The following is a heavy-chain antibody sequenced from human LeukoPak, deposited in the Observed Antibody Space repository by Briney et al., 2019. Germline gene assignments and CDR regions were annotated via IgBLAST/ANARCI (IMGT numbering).Heavy chain of an antibody. Sequence: GGSLRLSCAASGFTFSAHAMSWVRQAPGKGLEWVSAISGSGGSTYYADSVKGRFTISIDNSKNTVYLQMNSLRAEDTAVYYCATHAIAVAGRGFDYWGQGTLVTVSS. CDR1: GFTFSAHA. V-gene: IGHV3-23*01. D-gene: IGHD6-19*01. J-gene: IGHJ4*02. CDR3: ATHAIAVAGRGFDY. CDR2: ISGSGGST.